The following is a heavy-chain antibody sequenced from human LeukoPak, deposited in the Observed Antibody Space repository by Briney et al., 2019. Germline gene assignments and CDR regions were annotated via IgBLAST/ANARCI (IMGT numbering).Heavy chain of an antibody. CDR2: IISSSSVI. V-gene: IGHV3-48*01. CDR3: AQARPGYDTPPYYFDF. D-gene: IGHD3-16*01. CDR1: GFTFSSYS. Sequence: GGSLRLSCATSGFTFSSYSMNWVRQAPGKGLEWISYIISSSSVIYYADSVKGRFTISRDNSKNSLYLQMNSLRAEDTAVYYCAQARPGYDTPPYYFDFWGQGTLVTVSS. J-gene: IGHJ4*02.